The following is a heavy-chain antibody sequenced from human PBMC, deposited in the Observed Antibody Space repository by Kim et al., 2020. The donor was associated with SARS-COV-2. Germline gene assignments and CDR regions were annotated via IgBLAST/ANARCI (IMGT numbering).Heavy chain of an antibody. CDR3: ARGPLWFGDDY. V-gene: IGHV4-34*01. J-gene: IGHJ4*02. CDR2: INHSGST. D-gene: IGHD3-10*01. CDR1: GGSFSGYY. Sequence: SETLSLTCAVYGGSFSGYYWSWIRQPPGKGLEWIGEINHSGSTNYNPSLKSRVTISVDTSKNQFSLKLSSVTAADTAVYYCARGPLWFGDDYWGQGTLVT.